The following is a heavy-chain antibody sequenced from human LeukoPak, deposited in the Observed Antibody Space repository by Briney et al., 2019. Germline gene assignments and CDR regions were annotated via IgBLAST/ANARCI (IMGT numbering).Heavy chain of an antibody. D-gene: IGHD3-22*01. CDR3: ASLQGSGSFFISLDY. Sequence: SVKVSCKASGGTFSSYAISWVRQAPGQGLEWMGRIIPILGIANYAQKFQGRVTITADKSTSTAYMELSSLRSEDTAVYYCASLQGSGSFFISLDYWGQGTLVTASS. V-gene: IGHV1-69*04. J-gene: IGHJ4*02. CDR2: IIPILGIA. CDR1: GGTFSSYA.